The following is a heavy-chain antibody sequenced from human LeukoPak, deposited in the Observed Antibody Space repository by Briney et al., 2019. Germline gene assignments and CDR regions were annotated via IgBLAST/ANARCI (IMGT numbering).Heavy chain of an antibody. Sequence: GGSLRLSCAGSGFTFSSYGMHWVRQAPGKGLEWVAIISSDGSVYYYADSVKGRFTISRDTSKNTLYLQMNSLRAEDTAMYYCARDRRDGYNYLFDYWGQGTLVTVSS. CDR2: ISSDGSVY. J-gene: IGHJ4*02. V-gene: IGHV3-30*03. CDR1: GFTFSSYG. CDR3: ARDRRDGYNYLFDY. D-gene: IGHD5-24*01.